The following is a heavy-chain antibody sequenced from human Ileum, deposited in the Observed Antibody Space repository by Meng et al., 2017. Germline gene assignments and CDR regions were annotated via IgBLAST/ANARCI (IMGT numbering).Heavy chain of an antibody. V-gene: IGHV4-34*01. Sequence: GLLKPSDALSLTVAIGGGAFSTYYWSLVRQPPGKELEWIGEISRSRTTNYNPSLKSRVTISVDTSKNQFSLTVTSVTAADSALYYCARSGVTTVTYLDCGQGTLFTVSS. CDR3: ARSGVTTVTYLD. D-gene: IGHD4-11*01. CDR2: ISRSRTT. CDR1: GGAFSTYY. J-gene: IGHJ4*02.